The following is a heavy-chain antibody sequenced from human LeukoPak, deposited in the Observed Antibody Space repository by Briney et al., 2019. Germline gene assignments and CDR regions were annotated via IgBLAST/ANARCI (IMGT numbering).Heavy chain of an antibody. CDR3: ARDYNYYGSGNRFDY. J-gene: IGHJ4*02. CDR1: GFTFSSYS. D-gene: IGHD3-10*01. CDR2: ISSSSSTI. V-gene: IGHV3-48*02. Sequence: GGSLRLSCAASGFTFSSYSMNWVRQAPGKGLEWVSYISSSSSTIYYADSVKGRFTISRDNAKNSLYLQMNSLRDEDTAVYYCARDYNYYGSGNRFDYWGQGTLVTVSS.